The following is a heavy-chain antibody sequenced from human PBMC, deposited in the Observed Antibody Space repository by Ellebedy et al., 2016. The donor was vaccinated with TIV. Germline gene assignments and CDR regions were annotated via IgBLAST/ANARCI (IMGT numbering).Heavy chain of an antibody. CDR3: ARDARFIDQQHNWFDP. Sequence: GGSLRLSCAASGFIFSDYYMSWIRQAPGKGLEWVSYISNSGHTIYYADSVKGRFTISRDNAENSLYLQMNSLRPEDTAVYYCARDARFIDQQHNWFDPWGQGTLATVSS. CDR2: ISNSGHTI. D-gene: IGHD6-13*01. CDR1: GFIFSDYY. J-gene: IGHJ5*02. V-gene: IGHV3-11*01.